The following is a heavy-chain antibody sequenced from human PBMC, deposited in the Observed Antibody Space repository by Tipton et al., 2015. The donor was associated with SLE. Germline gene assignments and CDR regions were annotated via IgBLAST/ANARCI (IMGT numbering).Heavy chain of an antibody. CDR2: IYTSGST. V-gene: IGHV4-61*09. Sequence: TLSLSCTVSGGSISSGSYYWSWIRQPAGKGLEWIGHIYTSGSTNYNPSLKRRVTISVDTSKNQFSLKLNSATAADTAVYYCAREGYSAYSSTWHGYFGMDVWGQGTTVTVSS. J-gene: IGHJ6*02. CDR1: GGSISSGSYY. D-gene: IGHD6-13*01. CDR3: AREGYSAYSSTWHGYFGMDV.